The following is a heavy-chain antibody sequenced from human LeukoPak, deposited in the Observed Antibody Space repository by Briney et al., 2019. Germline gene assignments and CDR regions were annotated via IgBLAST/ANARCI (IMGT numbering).Heavy chain of an antibody. CDR3: ARDLGYCSGGSCYSYWFDP. V-gene: IGHV1-3*01. CDR2: INAGNGNT. Sequence: ASVKVPCKASGYTFTSYAMHWVRQAPGQRLEWMGWINAGNGNTKYSQKFQGRVTITRDTSASTAYMELSSLRSEDTAVYYCARDLGYCSGGSCYSYWFDPWGQGTLVTVSS. J-gene: IGHJ5*02. D-gene: IGHD2-15*01. CDR1: GYTFTSYA.